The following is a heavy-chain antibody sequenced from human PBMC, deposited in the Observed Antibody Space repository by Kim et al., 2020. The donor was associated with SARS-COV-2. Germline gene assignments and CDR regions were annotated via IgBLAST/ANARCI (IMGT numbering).Heavy chain of an antibody. V-gene: IGHV3-9*01. J-gene: IGHJ1*01. D-gene: IGHD3-16*01. Sequence: GGSLRLSCAASGFTFDDYAMHWVRQAPGKGLEWVSGISCNSVSIGYADSVKGRFTISRDNAKNSLYLQMNSLRAEDTAMYYCAKDYFQHGGVTYYSCYAYFQPWGQGTLVTVSS. CDR1: GFTFDDYA. CDR3: AKDYFQHGGVTYYSCYAYFQP. CDR2: ISCNSVSI.